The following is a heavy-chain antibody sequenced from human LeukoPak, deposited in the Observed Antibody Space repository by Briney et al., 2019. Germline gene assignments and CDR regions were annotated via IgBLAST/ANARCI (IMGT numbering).Heavy chain of an antibody. D-gene: IGHD3/OR15-3a*01. CDR3: GRLQRIMIFGNYYYYMDV. Sequence: SETLSLTCTVSGGSISSGDYYWSWIRQPPGKGLEWIGYIYYSGSTYYNPSLKSRVTISVDTSKNQFSLKLTSVTAADTAVYYCGRLQRIMIFGNYYYYMDVWGKGTTVTVSS. CDR2: IYYSGST. V-gene: IGHV4-30-4*01. J-gene: IGHJ6*03. CDR1: GGSISSGDYY.